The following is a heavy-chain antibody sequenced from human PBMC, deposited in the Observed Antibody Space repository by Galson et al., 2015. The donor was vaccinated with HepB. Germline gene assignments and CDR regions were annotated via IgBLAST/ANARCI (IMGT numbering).Heavy chain of an antibody. D-gene: IGHD1-14*01. V-gene: IGHV3-23*01. CDR1: GFTFSSYA. Sequence: SLRLSCAASGFTFSSYAMSWVRQAPGKGLEWVSAISGSGGSTYYADSVKGRFTISRDNSKNTLYLQMNSLRAEDTAVYYCAKDRSRQVSPKNWFDPWGQGTLVTVSS. CDR3: AKDRSRQVSPKNWFDP. J-gene: IGHJ5*02. CDR2: ISGSGGST.